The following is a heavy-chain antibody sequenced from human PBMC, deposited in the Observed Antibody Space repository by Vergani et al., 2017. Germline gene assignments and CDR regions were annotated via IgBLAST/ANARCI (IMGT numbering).Heavy chain of an antibody. CDR1: GYTFTSYG. CDR2: ISAYNGNT. J-gene: IGHJ4*02. V-gene: IGHV1-18*01. Sequence: QVQLVQSGAEVKKPGASVKVSCKASGYTFTSYGISWVRQAPGQGLEWMGWISAYNGNTNYAQKLQGRVTMTTDTSTSTAYMELRSLRSDDTAVYYCARCHGGNDYDFWSGYYSNDYWGQGTLVTVSS. D-gene: IGHD3-3*01. CDR3: ARCHGGNDYDFWSGYYSNDY.